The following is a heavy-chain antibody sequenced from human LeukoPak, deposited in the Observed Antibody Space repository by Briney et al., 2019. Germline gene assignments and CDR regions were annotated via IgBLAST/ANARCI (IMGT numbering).Heavy chain of an antibody. CDR1: GFTFSSYS. D-gene: IGHD6-13*01. V-gene: IGHV3-48*01. Sequence: GGSLRLSCAASGFTFSSYSMNWVRQAPGKGLEWVSYISTSSSTIYYADSVKGRFTISRDNAKNSLYLQMNSLRAEDTAVYYCAKMQQIAAAGHYFDYWGQGTLVTVSS. CDR3: AKMQQIAAAGHYFDY. CDR2: ISTSSSTI. J-gene: IGHJ4*02.